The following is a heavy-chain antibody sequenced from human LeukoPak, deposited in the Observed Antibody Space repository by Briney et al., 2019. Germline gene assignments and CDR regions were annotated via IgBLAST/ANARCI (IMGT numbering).Heavy chain of an antibody. CDR1: GGTFSSYA. J-gene: IGHJ4*02. V-gene: IGHV1-69*01. CDR3: ARGEGIVVVPAAIRD. CDR2: IIPIFGTA. D-gene: IGHD2-2*02. Sequence: GSSVKVSCKASGGTFSSYAISWVRQAPGQGLEWMGGIIPIFGTANYAQKFQGRVTITADESTSTAYMELSSLSSEDTAVYYCARGEGIVVVPAAIRDWGQGTLVTVSS.